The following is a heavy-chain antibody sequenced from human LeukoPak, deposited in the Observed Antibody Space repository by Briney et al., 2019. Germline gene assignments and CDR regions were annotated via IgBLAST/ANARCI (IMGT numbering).Heavy chain of an antibody. CDR2: IIPIFGTA. Sequence: SVKVSCKASGGTFSSYAISWVRQAPGQGLEWMGGIIPIFGTANYAQKFQGRVTIAADKSTSTAYMELSSLRSEDTAVYYCASSTHVDTASNYWGQGTLVTVSS. J-gene: IGHJ4*02. V-gene: IGHV1-69*06. D-gene: IGHD5-18*01. CDR3: ASSTHVDTASNY. CDR1: GGTFSSYA.